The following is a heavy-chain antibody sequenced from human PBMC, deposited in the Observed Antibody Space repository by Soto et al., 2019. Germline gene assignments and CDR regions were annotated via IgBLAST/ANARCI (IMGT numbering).Heavy chain of an antibody. Sequence: QVQLVESGGGVVQPGRSLRLSCAASGFTFSSYAMHWVRQAPGKGLEWVAVISYDGSNKYYADSVKGRFTISRDNSKNTLYLHMNSLRAEDTAVYYCARDSYYGSGSYPAHYCYFGMDVWGQGTTVTVSS. D-gene: IGHD3-10*01. V-gene: IGHV3-30-3*01. J-gene: IGHJ6*02. CDR1: GFTFSSYA. CDR3: ARDSYYGSGSYPAHYCYFGMDV. CDR2: ISYDGSNK.